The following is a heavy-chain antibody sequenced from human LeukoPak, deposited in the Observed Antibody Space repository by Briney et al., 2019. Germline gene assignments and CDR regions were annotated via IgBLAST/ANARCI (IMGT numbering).Heavy chain of an antibody. CDR2: ISAYSGNT. CDR1: GYTFTSDG. D-gene: IGHD6-6*01. J-gene: IGHJ5*02. Sequence: ASVRVSCKASGYTFTSDGISCVRQAPGQGLERMGWISAYSGNTNYAQKLQGRVTMTTDTSTSTAYMELRSLRSDDTAVYYCARSSIAARPWWFVTSGQGNLVTVSS. CDR3: ARSSIAARPWWFVT. V-gene: IGHV1-18*01.